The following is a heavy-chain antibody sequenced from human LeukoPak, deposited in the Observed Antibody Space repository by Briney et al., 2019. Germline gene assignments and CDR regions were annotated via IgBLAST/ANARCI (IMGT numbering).Heavy chain of an antibody. Sequence: SETLSLTCTVSGGSISSSSYYWGWIRQPPGKGLEWIGSIYYSGSTYYNPSLKSRVTISVDTSKNQFPLKLSSVTAADTAVYYCARAARVGAMFDYWGQGTLVTVSS. D-gene: IGHD1-26*01. V-gene: IGHV4-39*01. CDR3: ARAARVGAMFDY. J-gene: IGHJ4*02. CDR2: IYYSGST. CDR1: GGSISSSSYY.